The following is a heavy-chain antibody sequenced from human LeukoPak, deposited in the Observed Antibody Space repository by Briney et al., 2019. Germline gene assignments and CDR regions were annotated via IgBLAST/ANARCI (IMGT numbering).Heavy chain of an antibody. J-gene: IGHJ5*02. V-gene: IGHV3-48*03. D-gene: IGHD6-13*01. CDR1: GFTFSSYE. CDR3: ARIYSSSWSGLYNWFDP. Sequence: GGSLRLSCAASGFTFSSYEMNWVRQAPGKGLEWVSYISSSGSTIYYADSVKGRFTISRDKAKNSLYLQMNSLRAEDTAVYYCARIYSSSWSGLYNWFDPWGQGTLVTVSS. CDR2: ISSSGSTI.